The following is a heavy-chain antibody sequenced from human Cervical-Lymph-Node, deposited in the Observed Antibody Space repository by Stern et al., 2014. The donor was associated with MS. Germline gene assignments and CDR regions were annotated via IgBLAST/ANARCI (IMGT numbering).Heavy chain of an antibody. Sequence: QVQLVQSGAEVKQPGSSMKVSCKASGGTFSSIEISGGRQAPGQGLEWLGGIRPLFGTKNYAQQVQGRVTIVADESTNTVNMELSRLRSEDTAVYYCVRDQGGIAASWGQGTLVTVSS. D-gene: IGHD6-13*01. CDR2: IRPLFGTK. CDR1: GGTFSSIE. V-gene: IGHV1-69*01. J-gene: IGHJ4*02. CDR3: VRDQGGIAAS.